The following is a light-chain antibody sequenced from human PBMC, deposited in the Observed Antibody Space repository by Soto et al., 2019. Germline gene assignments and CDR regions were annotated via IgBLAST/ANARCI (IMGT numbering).Light chain of an antibody. CDR3: QQYNNWPPWT. V-gene: IGKV3-15*01. Sequence: EIVMTQSPATLSVSPGERATLSCRASQFVSSNLAWYQQKPGQAPRLLIYGASTRATGIPARFSGSGSGTXXXXXXXXXQSEDFAXXYCQQYNNWPPWTFGQGTKVEIK. CDR2: GAS. CDR1: QFVSSN. J-gene: IGKJ1*01.